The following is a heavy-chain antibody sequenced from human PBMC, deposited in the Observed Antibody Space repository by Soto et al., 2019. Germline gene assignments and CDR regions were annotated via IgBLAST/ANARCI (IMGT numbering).Heavy chain of an antibody. CDR3: AKDRSYYDSSGYSGFDP. V-gene: IGHV3-23*01. Sequence: GGSLRLACAASGFTFSSYAMSWVRQAPGKGLEWVSAISGSGGSTYYADSVKGRFTISRDNSKNTLYLQMNSLRAEDTAVYYCAKDRSYYDSSGYSGFDPWGQGTLVTVSS. CDR1: GFTFSSYA. D-gene: IGHD3-22*01. J-gene: IGHJ5*02. CDR2: ISGSGGST.